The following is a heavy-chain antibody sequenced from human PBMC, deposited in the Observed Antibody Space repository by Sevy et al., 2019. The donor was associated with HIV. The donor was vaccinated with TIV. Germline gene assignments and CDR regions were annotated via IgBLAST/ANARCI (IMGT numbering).Heavy chain of an antibody. CDR2: ISTSNSYI. J-gene: IGHJ6*02. Sequence: GESLKISCAASGFTFSSYRMNWVRQAPGKGLEWVSSISTSNSYILYAESVKGRFTISRDNAKNSLYLQMNSLRAEDTAVYYCARANYDLPYSYAMDVWGQGTTVTVSS. CDR1: GFTFSSYR. D-gene: IGHD3-22*01. V-gene: IGHV3-21*01. CDR3: ARANYDLPYSYAMDV.